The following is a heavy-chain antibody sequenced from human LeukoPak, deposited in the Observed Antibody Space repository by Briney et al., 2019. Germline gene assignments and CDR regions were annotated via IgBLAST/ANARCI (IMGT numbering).Heavy chain of an antibody. V-gene: IGHV3-7*01. J-gene: IGHJ6*03. Sequence: GGSLRLSCAASGFIFSSYWMTWVRQAPGKGLEWVASIKQDGSERYSVDSVKGRFTISRDNAKNSLYLQMNSLRAEDTAVYYCARDRTTIFGVVIPIYYMDVWGKGTTVTVSS. CDR1: GFIFSSYW. CDR2: IKQDGSER. D-gene: IGHD3-3*01. CDR3: ARDRTTIFGVVIPIYYMDV.